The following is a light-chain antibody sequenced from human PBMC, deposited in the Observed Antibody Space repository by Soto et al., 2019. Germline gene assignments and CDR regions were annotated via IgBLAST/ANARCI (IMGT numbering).Light chain of an antibody. CDR2: YDS. V-gene: IGLV3-21*04. J-gene: IGLJ1*01. CDR3: QVLDSSSDSYV. Sequence: SYELTQPPSVSVAPGKTARITCGGNNIGSKSVHWYQQQPGQAPVLVIYYDSDRPSGIPERFSGSNSGNTATLTISRVEAGDEAEYYCQVLDSSSDSYVFGTGNKVTV. CDR1: NIGSKS.